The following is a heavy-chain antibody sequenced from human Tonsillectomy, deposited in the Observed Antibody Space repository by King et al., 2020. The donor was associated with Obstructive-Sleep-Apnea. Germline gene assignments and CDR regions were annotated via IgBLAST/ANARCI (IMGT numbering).Heavy chain of an antibody. V-gene: IGHV4-59*01. Sequence: QLQESGPGLVKSWETLSLTCSVSGGSISSYYWSWIRQSPGKGLEWIGYIYYSGSTSYNPSLKSRVTISVDTSRNGFSLKLGSVTAADTAVYYCARGGDYFEYWGQGTLVTVSS. CDR2: IYYSGST. D-gene: IGHD3-16*01. J-gene: IGHJ4*02. CDR3: ARGGDYFEY. CDR1: GGSISSYY.